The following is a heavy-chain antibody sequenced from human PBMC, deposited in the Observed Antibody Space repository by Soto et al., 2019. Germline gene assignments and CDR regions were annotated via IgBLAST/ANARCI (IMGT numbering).Heavy chain of an antibody. CDR3: ARHGWDCSSTSCYRDWFDP. CDR1: GGSISSSSYY. V-gene: IGHV4-39*01. CDR2: IYYSGST. J-gene: IGHJ5*02. Sequence: SETLSLTCTVSGGSISSSSYYWGWIRQPPGKGLEWIGSIYYSGSTYYNPSLKSRVTISVDTSKNQFSLKLSSVTAADTAVYYCARHGWDCSSTSCYRDWFDPWGQRTLVTVSS. D-gene: IGHD2-2*02.